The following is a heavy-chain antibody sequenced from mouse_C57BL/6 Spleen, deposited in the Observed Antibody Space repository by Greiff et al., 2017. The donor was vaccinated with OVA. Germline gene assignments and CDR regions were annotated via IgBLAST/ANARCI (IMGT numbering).Heavy chain of an antibody. Sequence: EVQLQQSVAELVRPGASVKLSCTASGFNIKNTYMHWVKQRPEQGLEWIGRIDPANGNTKYAPKFPGKATITADTSSNTAYLQLSSLTSEDTAIYYCAREGPPITTVVATDYAMDYWGQGTSVTVSS. V-gene: IGHV14-3*01. CDR2: IDPANGNT. CDR1: GFNIKNTY. J-gene: IGHJ4*01. D-gene: IGHD1-1*01. CDR3: AREGPPITTVVATDYAMDY.